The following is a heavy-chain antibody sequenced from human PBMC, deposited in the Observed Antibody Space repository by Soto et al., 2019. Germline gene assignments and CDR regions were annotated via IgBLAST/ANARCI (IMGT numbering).Heavy chain of an antibody. CDR2: IIPIFGTA. J-gene: IGHJ4*02. CDR1: GGTFSSYA. D-gene: IGHD1-26*01. V-gene: IGHV1-69*05. Sequence: SVKVPCNASGGTFSSYAISWVRQAPGQGLEWMGGIIPIFGTANYAQKFQGRVTMTRDTSISTAYMELSRLRSDDTAVYYCARAPPYSGSYFAYWGQGTLVTVSS. CDR3: ARAPPYSGSYFAY.